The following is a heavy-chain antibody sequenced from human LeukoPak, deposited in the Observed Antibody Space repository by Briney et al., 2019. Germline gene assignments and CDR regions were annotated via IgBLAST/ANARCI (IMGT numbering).Heavy chain of an antibody. CDR3: ARDSPYGGSYPDALDI. J-gene: IGHJ3*02. V-gene: IGHV1-69*05. Sequence: SVKVSCKASGGTFSSYAISWVRQAPGQGLEWMGRIIPIFGTANYAQKFQGRVTITTDESTSTAYMELSSLRSEDTAVYYCARDSPYGGSYPDALDIWGQGTMVTVSS. CDR1: GGTFSSYA. D-gene: IGHD1-26*01. CDR2: IIPIFGTA.